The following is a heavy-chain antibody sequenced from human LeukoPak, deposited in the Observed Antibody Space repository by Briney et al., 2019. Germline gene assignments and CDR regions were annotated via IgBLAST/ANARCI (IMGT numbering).Heavy chain of an antibody. D-gene: IGHD3-16*01. CDR2: INSDGSST. V-gene: IGHV3-74*01. J-gene: IGHJ5*02. CDR3: ARALFLGDWFDP. CDR1: GFTFSSYW. Sequence: PGGSLRLSCAASGFTFSSYWTHWVRQAPGKGLVWVSRINSDGSSTSYADSVKGRLTISRDNAKSTLYLQMSSLRAEDTAVYYCARALFLGDWFDPWGQGTLVTVSS.